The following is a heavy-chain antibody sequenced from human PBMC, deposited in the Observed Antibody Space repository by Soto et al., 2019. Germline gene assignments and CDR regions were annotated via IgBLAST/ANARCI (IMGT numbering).Heavy chain of an antibody. V-gene: IGHV3-11*01. J-gene: IGHJ4*02. Sequence: GGSLRLSCAASGFTFSDYYMSWIRQAPGKGLEWVSYISSSGSTIYYADSVKGRFTISRDNAKNSLYLQMNSLRAEDTAVYYCARSPYYYDRRGFRGYWGQGTLVTVSS. D-gene: IGHD3-22*01. CDR1: GFTFSDYY. CDR3: ARSPYYYDRRGFRGY. CDR2: ISSSGSTI.